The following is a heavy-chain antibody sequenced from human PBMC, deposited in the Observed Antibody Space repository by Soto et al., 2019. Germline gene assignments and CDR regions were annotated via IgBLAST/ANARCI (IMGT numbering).Heavy chain of an antibody. CDR1: GYIFINYG. Sequence: QVRLVQSGAEVKKPGASVKVSCKASGYIFINYGISWVRQAPGQGLEWMGWIDVYSGNTNYAQKLQGRVTVTTDTSTSTVYMELRSLRSDDTAVYYCARDFIYCSSVSCFYGMDVWGQGTTVTVSS. CDR3: ARDFIYCSSVSCFYGMDV. CDR2: IDVYSGNT. V-gene: IGHV1-18*01. D-gene: IGHD2-2*01. J-gene: IGHJ6*02.